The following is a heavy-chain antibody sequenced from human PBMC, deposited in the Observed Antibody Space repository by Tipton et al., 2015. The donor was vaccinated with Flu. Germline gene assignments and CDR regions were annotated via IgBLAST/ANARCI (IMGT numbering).Heavy chain of an antibody. V-gene: IGHV4-31*03. J-gene: IGHJ4*02. CDR1: GGSITSGGYY. CDR2: IYYSGST. D-gene: IGHD4-17*01. CDR3: ARRGDYLIDK. Sequence: TLSLTCTVSGGSITSGGYYWTWIRQHPGKGLEWIGYIYYSGSTYYNPSLKSRVTISVDTSKNQFSLNMKSVTAADTALYYCARRGDYLIDKWGQGTLVTVSS.